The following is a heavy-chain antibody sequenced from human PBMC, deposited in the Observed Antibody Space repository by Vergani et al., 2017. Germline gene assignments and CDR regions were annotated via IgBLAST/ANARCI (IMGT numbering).Heavy chain of an antibody. D-gene: IGHD3-22*01. CDR2: ISGSGGST. CDR1: GFTFSSYA. Sequence: EVQLVESGGGLVQPGGSLRLSCAASGFTFSSYAMSWVRQAPGKGLEWVSAISGSGGSTYYADSVKGRFTISRDNSKNTLYLQMNSLRAEDTAVYYCAKEGPYYYDSSGFYGMDVWGQGTTVTVSS. V-gene: IGHV3-23*04. CDR3: AKEGPYYYDSSGFYGMDV. J-gene: IGHJ6*02.